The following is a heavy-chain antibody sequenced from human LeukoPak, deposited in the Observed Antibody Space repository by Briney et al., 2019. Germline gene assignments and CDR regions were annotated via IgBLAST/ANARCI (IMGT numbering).Heavy chain of an antibody. D-gene: IGHD6-19*01. Sequence: SETLSLTCGVSGGSITKNGYYWGWIRQSPETGLEWIGSMHYSGSTYYNPSLNSRVIISVDTSKNQFSLKLTSVTPADTAVYYCCGSGWFAGPFGYWGQGALVTVPS. V-gene: IGHV4-39*07. CDR3: CGSGWFAGPFGY. J-gene: IGHJ4*02. CDR1: GGSITKNGYY. CDR2: MHYSGST.